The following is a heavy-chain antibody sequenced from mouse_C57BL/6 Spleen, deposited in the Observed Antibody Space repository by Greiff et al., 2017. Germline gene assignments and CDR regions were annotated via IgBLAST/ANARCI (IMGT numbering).Heavy chain of an antibody. CDR1: GYTFTSYW. J-gene: IGHJ2*01. Sequence: VQRVESGAELAKPGASVKLSCKASGYTFTSYWMHWVKQRPGQGLEWIGYINPSSGYTKYNQKFKDTATLTADKSSSTAYMQLSSLTYEDSAVYYCARTYDGYYPHYFDYWGQGTTLTVSS. V-gene: IGHV1-7*01. CDR3: ARTYDGYYPHYFDY. CDR2: INPSSGYT. D-gene: IGHD2-3*01.